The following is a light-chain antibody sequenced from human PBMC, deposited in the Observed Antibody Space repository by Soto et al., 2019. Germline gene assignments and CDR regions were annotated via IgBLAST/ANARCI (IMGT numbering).Light chain of an antibody. J-gene: IGKJ1*01. CDR3: QQYDSSVRT. CDR2: GVS. Sequence: EILLTHSPGTLSLSPGESAALSCRASQPVNSYFLAGYQQKRGQAPRLLIYGVSTRAAGIPDRFSGSGSGTDFPLTISGLEPEDFAVHYCQQYDSSVRTFGQGTEVEIK. V-gene: IGKV3-20*01. CDR1: QPVNSYF.